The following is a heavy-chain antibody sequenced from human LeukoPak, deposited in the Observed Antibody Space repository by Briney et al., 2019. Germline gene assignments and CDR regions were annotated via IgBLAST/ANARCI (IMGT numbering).Heavy chain of an antibody. J-gene: IGHJ4*02. Sequence: GGSLRLSCAASGFSVSAYYMNWVRQAPGKGLEWVSVIYSGNNTFYAGSVKGRFTISRDNFKNTLYLQMNSLRAEDTAVYYCARDRPEWDWGQGTLVTVSS. D-gene: IGHD2-8*01. CDR2: IYSGNNT. CDR1: GFSVSAYY. CDR3: ARDRPEWD. V-gene: IGHV3-53*01.